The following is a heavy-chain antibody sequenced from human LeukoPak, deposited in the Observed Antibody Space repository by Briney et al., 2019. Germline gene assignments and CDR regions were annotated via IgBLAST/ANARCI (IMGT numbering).Heavy chain of an antibody. CDR2: ISWNSGSI. CDR3: AKDHGSGSYYMTYFDY. D-gene: IGHD3-10*01. V-gene: IGHV3-9*03. CDR1: GFTFDDYA. J-gene: IGHJ4*02. Sequence: GGSLRLSCAASGFTFDDYAMHWVRQAPGKGLEWVSGISWNSGSIGYADSVKGRFTISRDNAKNSLYLQMNSLRAEDMALYYCAKDHGSGSYYMTYFDYWGQGTLVTVSS.